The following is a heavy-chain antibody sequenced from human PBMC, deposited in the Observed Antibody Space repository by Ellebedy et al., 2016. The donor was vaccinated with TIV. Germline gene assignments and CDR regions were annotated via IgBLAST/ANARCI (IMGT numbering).Heavy chain of an antibody. Sequence: AASVKVSCKASGYTLTAYYIHWARQAPGQGLEWMGWINPDRGDTKYPQSFQVRVSMTRDTSSSTAYMELSGLTSDDTAIYYCAKDRFPYYDSSGTTGYFDCWGQGTLVTVSS. CDR3: AKDRFPYYDSSGTTGYFDC. V-gene: IGHV1-2*02. CDR2: INPDRGDT. D-gene: IGHD3-22*01. CDR1: GYTLTAYY. J-gene: IGHJ4*02.